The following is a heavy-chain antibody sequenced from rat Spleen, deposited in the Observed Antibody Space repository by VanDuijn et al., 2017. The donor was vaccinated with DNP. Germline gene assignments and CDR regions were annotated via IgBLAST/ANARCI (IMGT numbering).Heavy chain of an antibody. V-gene: IGHV5-25*01. D-gene: IGHD1-7*01. CDR1: GFTFSNSE. Sequence: EVQLVESGGVLVQPGRSMKLSCAASGFTFSNSEMAWVRQAPTKGLEWVASITTSGGNTYYRDSVKGRFTISRDNAKSTLYLQMDSLRSEDTATYYCAKDGDYVPFDYWVQGVMVTVSS. CDR3: AKDGDYVPFDY. CDR2: ITTSGGNT. J-gene: IGHJ2*01.